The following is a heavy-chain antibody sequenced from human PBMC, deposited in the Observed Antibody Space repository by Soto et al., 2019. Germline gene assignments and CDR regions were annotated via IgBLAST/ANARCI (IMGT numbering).Heavy chain of an antibody. J-gene: IGHJ6*02. D-gene: IGHD3-3*01. Sequence: PSETLSLTCTVSGGSITSSEYYWAWIRQPPGKGLQFVGTIYYSGSSYSNPSLKSRLSMSVDTSKNQFSLTMKSVTAADTAVYYCARARFFGVVAYRALYYYGMDVWGQGTTVTVSS. CDR2: IYYSGSS. CDR3: ARARFFGVVAYRALYYYGMDV. CDR1: GGSITSSEYY. V-gene: IGHV4-39*02.